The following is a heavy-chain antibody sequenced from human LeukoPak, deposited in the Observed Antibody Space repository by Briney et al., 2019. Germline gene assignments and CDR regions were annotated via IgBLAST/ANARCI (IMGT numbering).Heavy chain of an antibody. CDR2: IYPGDSDT. Sequence: GESLQISCKGSGYSFTSYWIAWVRQMPGKGLEWTGIIYPGDSDTRYSPSFQGQVTISADKSISTAYLQWSSLKASDTAMYYCARLRFLEWFRGLDYWGQGTLVTVSS. V-gene: IGHV5-51*01. CDR3: ARLRFLEWFRGLDY. D-gene: IGHD3-3*01. J-gene: IGHJ4*02. CDR1: GYSFTSYW.